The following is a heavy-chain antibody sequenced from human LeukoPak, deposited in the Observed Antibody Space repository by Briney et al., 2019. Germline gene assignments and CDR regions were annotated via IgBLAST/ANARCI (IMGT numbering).Heavy chain of an antibody. CDR1: GYSISSGYY. V-gene: IGHV4-38-2*02. J-gene: IGHJ6*03. CDR2: INHSGST. D-gene: IGHD6-13*01. Sequence: PSKTLSLTCSVSGYSISSGYYWGWIRQPPGKGLEWIGEINHSGSTNYNPSLKSRVTISVDTSKNQFSLKLSSVTAADTAVYYCARTYSSSWSQWGYYYYMDVWGKGTTVTVSS. CDR3: ARTYSSSWSQWGYYYYMDV.